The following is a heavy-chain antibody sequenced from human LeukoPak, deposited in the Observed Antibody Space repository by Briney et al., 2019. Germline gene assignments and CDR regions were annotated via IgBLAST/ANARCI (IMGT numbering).Heavy chain of an antibody. CDR1: GYSFTSYW. Sequence: GESLKISCTGSGYSFTSYWIGWVRQMPGKGLEWMGIIYPGDSDTRYSTSFQGQVTISADKSISTAYLQCSSLKASDTAMYYCARQGIQLWSPFDYWGQGTLVTVSS. D-gene: IGHD5-18*01. V-gene: IGHV5-51*01. CDR2: IYPGDSDT. J-gene: IGHJ4*02. CDR3: ARQGIQLWSPFDY.